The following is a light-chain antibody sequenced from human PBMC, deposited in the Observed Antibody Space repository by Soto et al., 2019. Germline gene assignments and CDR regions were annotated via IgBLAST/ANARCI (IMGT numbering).Light chain of an antibody. V-gene: IGLV3-21*02. CDR2: DDN. Sequence: SYELTQLPSVSVVPGQTARITCGRSNIGSESVHWYQQKPGQAPVLVVYDDNDRPSGIPERFSGSNSGNAATLTISRVEAGDEADYYCQVWDSSLIVFGTGTKVTVL. CDR1: NIGSES. J-gene: IGLJ1*01. CDR3: QVWDSSLIV.